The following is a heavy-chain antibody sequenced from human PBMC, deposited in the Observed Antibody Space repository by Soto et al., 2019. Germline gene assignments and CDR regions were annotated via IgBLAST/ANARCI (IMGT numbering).Heavy chain of an antibody. V-gene: IGHV4-59*08. CDR3: ATHPPYGPLDY. Sequence: PSETLSLTCSVSGGSISGLYWSWVRQPPGRGLEWIGWIYYSGTTNYNPSLKSRVTISVDTSKNQFSLRLTSVTAADTAVYYCATHPPYGPLDYWGQGTLVTVSS. D-gene: IGHD4-17*01. J-gene: IGHJ4*02. CDR1: GGSISGLY. CDR2: IYYSGTT.